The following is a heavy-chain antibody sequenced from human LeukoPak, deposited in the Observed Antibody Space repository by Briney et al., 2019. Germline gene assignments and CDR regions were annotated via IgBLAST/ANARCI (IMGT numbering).Heavy chain of an antibody. V-gene: IGHV4-31*03. CDR2: IYYSGST. CDR3: ARARRDGYNYFDY. CDR1: GGSISSSNYY. Sequence: SETLSLTCTVSGGSISSSNYYWSWIRQHPGKGLEWIGYIYYSGSTYYSPSLKSRVTISVDTSKNQFSLKLSSVTAADTAVYYCARARRDGYNYFDYWGQETLVTVSS. D-gene: IGHD5-24*01. J-gene: IGHJ4*02.